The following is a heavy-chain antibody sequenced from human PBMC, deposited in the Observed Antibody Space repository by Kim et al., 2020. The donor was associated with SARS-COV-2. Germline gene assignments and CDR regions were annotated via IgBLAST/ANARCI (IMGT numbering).Heavy chain of an antibody. J-gene: IGHJ4*03. V-gene: IGHV4-34*01. D-gene: IGHD5-12*01. CDR3: ALGGLGCSLHY. Sequence: SETLSLPCAVSGGSFSGYYWSWIRQPPGKGLEWIGEVHHSGGTDYNPSLKSRVDILVDTSTKQFSLGLRPVTAADTAGHCLALGGLGCSLHYWGHGSLGT. CDR1: GGSFSGYY. CDR2: VHHSGGT.